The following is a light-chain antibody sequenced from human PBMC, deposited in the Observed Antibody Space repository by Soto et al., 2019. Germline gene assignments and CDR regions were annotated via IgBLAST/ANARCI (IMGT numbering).Light chain of an antibody. CDR3: QQYRSWPRT. Sequence: EIVLTQSPATLSVSPEERVTLSCRASQSVDINLAWYQQKPGQAPRLLIYGASTRATDMPGRFSGRGAGAEFTLTISSLQSEDFAVYYCQQYRSWPRTFGQGTKVEIK. J-gene: IGKJ1*01. CDR1: QSVDIN. CDR2: GAS. V-gene: IGKV3-15*01.